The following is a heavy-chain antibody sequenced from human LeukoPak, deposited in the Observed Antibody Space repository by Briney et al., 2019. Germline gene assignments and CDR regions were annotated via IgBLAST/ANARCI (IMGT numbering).Heavy chain of an antibody. D-gene: IGHD3-3*01. CDR1: GGSISSDGYY. CDR3: ATVSGSYYFDY. V-gene: IGHV4-31*03. J-gene: IGHJ4*02. Sequence: PSQTLSLTCTVSGGSISSDGYYWSWIRQHPGKGLEWIGYIYYSGSTYYNPSLKSRVTISVDTSKNQSSLKLNSVTAADTAVYYCATVSGSYYFDYWGQGTLVTVSS. CDR2: IYYSGST.